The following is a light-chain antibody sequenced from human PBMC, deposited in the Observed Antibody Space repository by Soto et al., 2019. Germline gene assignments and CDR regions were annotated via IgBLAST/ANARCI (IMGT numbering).Light chain of an antibody. CDR2: QDS. Sequence: SYELTQPPSVSVSPGQTASITCSGDKLGDKYACWYQQKPCQSPVLVIYQDSKRPSGIPGRFSGSNSGNTATLTISGTQAMDGADYYCQARDSSTVVFGGGTKLTVL. V-gene: IGLV3-1*01. CDR1: KLGDKY. J-gene: IGLJ2*01. CDR3: QARDSSTVV.